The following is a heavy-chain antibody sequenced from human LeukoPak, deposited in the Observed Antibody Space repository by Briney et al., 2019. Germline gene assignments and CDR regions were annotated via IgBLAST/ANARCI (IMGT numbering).Heavy chain of an antibody. Sequence: PSETLSLTCTVSGGSISSYYWSWIRQPPGKGLEWIGYIYYSGSTNYNPSLKSRVTISVDTSKNQFSLKLSSVTAADTAVYYCARSDGSGGRFDYWGQGTLVTVSS. D-gene: IGHD3-10*01. V-gene: IGHV4-59*01. J-gene: IGHJ4*02. CDR3: ARSDGSGGRFDY. CDR1: GGSISSYY. CDR2: IYYSGST.